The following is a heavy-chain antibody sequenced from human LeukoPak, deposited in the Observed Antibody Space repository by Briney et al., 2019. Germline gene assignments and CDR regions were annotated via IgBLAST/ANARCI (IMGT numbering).Heavy chain of an antibody. V-gene: IGHV1-69*05. D-gene: IGHD3-16*01. CDR1: GGTFSSYA. J-gene: IGHJ3*02. Sequence: SVKVSCKASGGTFSSYAISWVRQAPGQGLEWMGGIIPIFGTANYEQKFQGRVTITRDESTSTAYMELSSLRSEDTAVYYCARDRTTYGRWAFDIWGQGTMVTVSS. CDR2: IIPIFGTA. CDR3: ARDRTTYGRWAFDI.